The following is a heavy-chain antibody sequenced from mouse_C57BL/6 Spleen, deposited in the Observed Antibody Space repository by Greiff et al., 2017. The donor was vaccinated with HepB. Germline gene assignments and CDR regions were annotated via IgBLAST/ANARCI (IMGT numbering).Heavy chain of an antibody. J-gene: IGHJ2*01. Sequence: VQLQQSGAELVKPGASVKLSCKASGYTFTSYWMHWVKQRPGQCLEWIGMIHPNSGSTNYNEKFKSKATLTVDKSSSTAYMQLSSLTSEDSAVYYCARSRYFDYWGQGTTLTVSS. CDR1: GYTFTSYW. CDR2: IHPNSGST. V-gene: IGHV1-64*01. CDR3: ARSRYFDY.